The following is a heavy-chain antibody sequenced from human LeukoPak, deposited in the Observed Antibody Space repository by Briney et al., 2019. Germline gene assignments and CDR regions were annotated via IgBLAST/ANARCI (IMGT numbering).Heavy chain of an antibody. Sequence: GGSLRLSCAASGFTFSDYWMHWVRQAPGKGLMWVSLIHSDGGTTNYADSVKGRFTISRDNAKNTVYLQINSLRVEDTAVYYCARDTYSTAEWGQGTLVTVSS. CDR1: GFTFSDYW. CDR2: IHSDGGTT. V-gene: IGHV3-74*01. D-gene: IGHD2-2*01. J-gene: IGHJ4*02. CDR3: ARDTYSTAE.